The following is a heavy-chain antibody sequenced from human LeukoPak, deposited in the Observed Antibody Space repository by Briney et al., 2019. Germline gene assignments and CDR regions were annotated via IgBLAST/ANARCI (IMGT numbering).Heavy chain of an antibody. CDR1: GFTLSSYS. V-gene: IGHV3-21*01. CDR2: ISSSSSYI. J-gene: IGHJ4*02. Sequence: GGSLRLSCAASGFTLSSYSMNWVRQAPGKGLEWVSSISSSSSYIYYADSVKGRFTISRDNAKNSLYLQMNSLRAEDTAVYYCARDTHPPYYFDYWGQGTLVTVSS. CDR3: ARDTHPPYYFDY.